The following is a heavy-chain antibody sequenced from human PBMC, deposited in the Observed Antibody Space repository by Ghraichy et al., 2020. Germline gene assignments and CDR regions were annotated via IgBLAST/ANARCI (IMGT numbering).Heavy chain of an antibody. CDR1: GFTFSSYS. V-gene: IGHV3-48*02. CDR3: VRDASAYD. D-gene: IGHD5-12*01. Sequence: GESLNISCVASGFTFSSYSMNWVRQAPGKGLEWVSYIGSGGSPTYYADSVKGRFTISRDNDNNSVFLQMNSLGDEDTAVYYCVRDASAYDWGQGTLVTVSS. J-gene: IGHJ4*02. CDR2: IGSGGSPT.